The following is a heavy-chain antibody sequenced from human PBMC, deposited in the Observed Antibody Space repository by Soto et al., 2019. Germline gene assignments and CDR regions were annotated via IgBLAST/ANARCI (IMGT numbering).Heavy chain of an antibody. CDR2: ISNSGGST. CDR3: ARDRGWFYP. J-gene: IGHJ5*02. V-gene: IGHV3-23*01. CDR1: GFTFSSSA. Sequence: GGSLRLSCAASGFTFSSSAMSWVRQAPGKGLEWVSSISNSGGSTYYADSVKGRFTISRDNSKNTLYLQMNSLQAEDTAVYFCARDRGWFYPWGQGTLVTVSS.